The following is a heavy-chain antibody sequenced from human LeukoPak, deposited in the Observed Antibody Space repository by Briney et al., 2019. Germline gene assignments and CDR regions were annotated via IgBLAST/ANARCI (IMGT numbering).Heavy chain of an antibody. CDR2: IKSDGSAT. V-gene: IGHV3-74*01. CDR3: ARDHDAVGTTIDL. Sequence: PGGSLRLPCAASGFTFSRYWMHWVRQVPGEGLVWVSRIKSDGSATWYADSVKGRFTISRDNARNTLSLQMNSLRAEDTALYYCARDHDAVGTTIDLWGQGALVTVSS. CDR1: GFTFSRYW. J-gene: IGHJ4*02. D-gene: IGHD1-26*01.